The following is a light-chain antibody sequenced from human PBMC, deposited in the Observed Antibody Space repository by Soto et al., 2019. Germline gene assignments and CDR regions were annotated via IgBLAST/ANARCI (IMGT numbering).Light chain of an antibody. V-gene: IGLV1-44*01. CDR2: SNN. CDR1: RSSVGSNT. J-gene: IGLJ1*01. Sequence: QSVLTQPPSASGTPGQRVTISCSGSRSSVGSNTVNWYQHLPGTAPKLLIYSNNHRPSGVPDRFSASKAGASASLAISGLRSGDEGDYYCAAWDATWGGFYVFGSGTKVTVL. CDR3: AAWDATWGGFYV.